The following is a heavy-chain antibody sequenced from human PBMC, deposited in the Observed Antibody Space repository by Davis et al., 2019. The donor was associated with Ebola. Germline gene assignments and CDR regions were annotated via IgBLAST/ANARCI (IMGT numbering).Heavy chain of an antibody. J-gene: IGHJ5*01. V-gene: IGHV4-34*01. CDR1: GGSFSGYY. CDR3: ARTTKTNIEDSGLGYNSFDS. D-gene: IGHD4-17*01. Sequence: SETLSLTCAVHGGSFSGYYWSWIRQPPGKGLEWIGEMDHSGYTNYNPSLRSRVAISVDSSKNQFSLKVNSVTAADTATYYCARTTKTNIEDSGLGYNSFDSWGQGVLVSVSS. CDR2: MDHSGYT.